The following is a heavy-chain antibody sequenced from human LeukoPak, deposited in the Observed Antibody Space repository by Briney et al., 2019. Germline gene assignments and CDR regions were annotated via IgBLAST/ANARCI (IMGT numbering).Heavy chain of an antibody. Sequence: ASVKVSCKASGYTFTSYYIHWVRQAPGQGLEWMGIINPSGGSTSYAQKFQGRVTMTRDMSTSTVYMELSSLRSEDTAVYHCARDYSGSRRPHLGGAFDIWGQGTMVTVSS. CDR2: INPSGGST. J-gene: IGHJ3*02. CDR1: GYTFTSYY. D-gene: IGHD1-26*01. V-gene: IGHV1-46*01. CDR3: ARDYSGSRRPHLGGAFDI.